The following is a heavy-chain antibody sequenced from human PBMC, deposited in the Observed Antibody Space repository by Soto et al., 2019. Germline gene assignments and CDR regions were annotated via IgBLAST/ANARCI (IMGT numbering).Heavy chain of an antibody. V-gene: IGHV3-23*01. CDR2: ISGSGGST. J-gene: IGHJ4*02. D-gene: IGHD3-22*01. CDR1: GFTFSCYA. Sequence: GGSLRLSCAASGFTFSCYAMSWVRQAPGKGLEWVSAISGSGGSTYYADSVKGRFTISRDNSKNTLYLQMNSLRAEDTAVYYCAKDRGGIAMIVVVPWYFDYWGQGTLVTVS. CDR3: AKDRGGIAMIVVVPWYFDY.